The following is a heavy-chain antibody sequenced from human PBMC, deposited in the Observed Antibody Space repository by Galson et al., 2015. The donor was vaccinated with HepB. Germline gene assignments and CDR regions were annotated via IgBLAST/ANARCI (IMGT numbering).Heavy chain of an antibody. V-gene: IGHV1-69*13. CDR3: AKREGLDQGVTYNYYYYMDV. Sequence: SVKVSCKASGGTFSSYAISWVRQAPGQGLEWMGGIIPIFGTANYAQKFQGRVTITADESTSTAYMELSSLRSEDTAVYYCAKREGLDQGVTYNYYYYMDVWGKGTTVTVSS. D-gene: IGHD2-21*02. CDR1: GGTFSSYA. J-gene: IGHJ6*03. CDR2: IIPIFGTA.